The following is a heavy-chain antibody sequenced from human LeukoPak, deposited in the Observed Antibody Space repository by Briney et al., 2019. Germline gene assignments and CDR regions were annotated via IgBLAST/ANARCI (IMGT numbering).Heavy chain of an antibody. Sequence: PSETLSLTCTVSGGSISSGGYYWSWIRQHPGKGLEWIGYIYYSGSTYYNPSLKSRVTISVDTSKNQFSLKLSSVTAADTAVYYCARGPPRGYSGYDQQQLVSHFDYWGQGTLVTVSS. CDR3: ARGPPRGYSGYDQQQLVSHFDY. CDR2: IYYSGST. V-gene: IGHV4-31*03. D-gene: IGHD5-12*01. CDR1: GGSISSGGYY. J-gene: IGHJ4*02.